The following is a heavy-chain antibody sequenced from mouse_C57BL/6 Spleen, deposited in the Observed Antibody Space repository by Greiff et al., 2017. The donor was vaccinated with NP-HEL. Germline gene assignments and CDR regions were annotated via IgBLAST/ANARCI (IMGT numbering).Heavy chain of an antibody. V-gene: IGHV1-64*01. D-gene: IGHD1-1*01. Sequence: QVLLQQPGAELVKPGASVKLSCKASGYTFTSYWMHWVKQRPGQGLEWIGMIHPNSGSTNYNEKFKSKATLTVDKSSSTDYMQLSSLTSEDSAVYYCAKFSITTVWYFDVWGTGTTVTVSS. J-gene: IGHJ1*03. CDR2: IHPNSGST. CDR1: GYTFTSYW. CDR3: AKFSITTVWYFDV.